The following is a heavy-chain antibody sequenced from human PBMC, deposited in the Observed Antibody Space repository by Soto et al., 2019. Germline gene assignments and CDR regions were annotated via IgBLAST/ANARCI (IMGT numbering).Heavy chain of an antibody. CDR2: ISGSGAST. V-gene: IGHV3-23*01. CDR1: GFTFSSYA. J-gene: IGHJ4*02. D-gene: IGHD1-26*01. Sequence: EVQLLESGGGLEQPGGSLRLSCAASGFTFSSYAMNWVRQAPGKGLEWVSVISGSGASTYYADSVKGRFTISRDNSKNTLYLQVNSLRAEDTAVDYCARRGSGSYYDYWGQGTLVTVSS. CDR3: ARRGSGSYYDY.